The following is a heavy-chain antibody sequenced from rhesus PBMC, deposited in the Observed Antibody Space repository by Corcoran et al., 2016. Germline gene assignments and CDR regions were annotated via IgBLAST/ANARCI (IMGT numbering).Heavy chain of an antibody. V-gene: IGHV4-173*01. CDR1: GGSISSNY. CDR2: ISGRGGST. CDR3: ARWRWGVWNYFDY. D-gene: IGHD2-39*01. Sequence: QLQLQESGPGLVKPSETLSLTCAVSGGSISSNYWSWIRQPPGKGLEGIGRISGRGGSTDYNPSLKSRVTSSTDPSKNQVSLKLVSVTDADTAVYYCARWRWGVWNYFDYWGQGVLVTVSS. J-gene: IGHJ4*01.